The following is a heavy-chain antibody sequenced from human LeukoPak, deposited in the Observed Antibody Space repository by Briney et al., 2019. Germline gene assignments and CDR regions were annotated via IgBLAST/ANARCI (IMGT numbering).Heavy chain of an antibody. Sequence: SETLSLTCAVYGGSFSGYYWSWIRQPPGKGLEWIGEINHSGSTNYNPSLKSRVTTSVDTSKNQFSLKLSSVTAADTAVYYCARERYDRRFDYWGQGTLVTVSS. D-gene: IGHD3-9*01. J-gene: IGHJ4*02. CDR2: INHSGST. CDR1: GGSFSGYY. CDR3: ARERYDRRFDY. V-gene: IGHV4-34*01.